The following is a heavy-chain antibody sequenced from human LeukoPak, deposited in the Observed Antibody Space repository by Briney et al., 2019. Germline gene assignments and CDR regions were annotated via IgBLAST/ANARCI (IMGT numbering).Heavy chain of an antibody. Sequence: SETLSLTCTVSGGSISSGVYYWGWIRQAPGQGLEWIGTISYSENTNNNPSLKSRVTISVDMSKNQLSLKLNSVTAADAAVYYCARQTNWGAGNFDSWGQGTLVIVSS. CDR1: GGSISSGVYY. CDR2: ISYSENT. J-gene: IGHJ4*02. CDR3: ARQTNWGAGNFDS. D-gene: IGHD3-16*01. V-gene: IGHV4-39*01.